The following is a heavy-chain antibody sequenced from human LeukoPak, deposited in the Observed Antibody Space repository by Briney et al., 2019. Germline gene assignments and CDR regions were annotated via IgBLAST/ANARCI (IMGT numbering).Heavy chain of an antibody. CDR1: GGSISSSSYY. CDR2: LYYSGST. CDR3: ARHVSSMVRGLMYFDY. Sequence: SETLSLTCSVSGGSISSSSYYWGWIRQPPGEGLEWIGSLYYSGSTYYNASLKSRVTISVDTYKNQFSLKLNSVTAAGTAVYYCARHVSSMVRGLMYFDYWGQGTLVTVSS. D-gene: IGHD3-10*01. V-gene: IGHV4-39*01. J-gene: IGHJ4*02.